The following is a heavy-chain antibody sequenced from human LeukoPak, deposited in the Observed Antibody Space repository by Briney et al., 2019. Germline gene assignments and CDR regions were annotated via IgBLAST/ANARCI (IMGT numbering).Heavy chain of an antibody. CDR2: IDIDGTGT. D-gene: IGHD6-6*01. CDR1: GFTFTNYW. V-gene: IGHV3-74*01. CDR3: AKDSSSGALDI. J-gene: IGHJ3*02. Sequence: GGSLRLSCAASGFTFTNYWMHWVRQAPGKGLVWVSRIDIDGTGTSYADSVKGRFTISRDNSKNTLYLQMNSLRAEDTAVYYCAKDSSSGALDIWGQGTMVTVSS.